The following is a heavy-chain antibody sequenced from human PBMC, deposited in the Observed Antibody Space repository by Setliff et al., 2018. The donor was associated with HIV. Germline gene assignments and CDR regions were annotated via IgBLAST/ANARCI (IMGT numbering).Heavy chain of an antibody. CDR3: ARGFASGWDRVDQFDL. CDR1: GYTFNNYH. Sequence: GASVKVSCKASGYTFNNYHIFWVRQAPGQGLEWMGWINPDSDATNYAQKFQGRVTMTRDTSIATVYMELSSLRFDDTAVYFCARGFASGWDRVDQFDLWGRGTLVTVSS. CDR2: INPDSDAT. V-gene: IGHV1-2*02. J-gene: IGHJ2*01. D-gene: IGHD6-25*01.